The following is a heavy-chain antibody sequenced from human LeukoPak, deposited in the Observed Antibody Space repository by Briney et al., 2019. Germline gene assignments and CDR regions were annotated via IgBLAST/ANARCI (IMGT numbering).Heavy chain of an antibody. D-gene: IGHD6-13*01. CDR1: GGSFSGYY. CDR3: AREGHSRFDY. Sequence: SETLSLTCAVYGGSFSGYYWSWIRQPPGKGLEWIGEINHSGSTNYNPSLKSRVTISVDTSKNQFSLKLSSVTAADTAVYYCAREGHSRFDYWGQGTLVTVSS. J-gene: IGHJ4*02. V-gene: IGHV4-34*01. CDR2: INHSGST.